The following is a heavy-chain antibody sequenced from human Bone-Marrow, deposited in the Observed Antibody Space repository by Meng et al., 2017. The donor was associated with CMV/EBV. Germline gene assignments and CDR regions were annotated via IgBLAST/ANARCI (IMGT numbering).Heavy chain of an antibody. CDR2: INPNSGGT. D-gene: IGHD5-12*01. CDR1: GYTFTGYY. Sequence: ASVKVSCKASGYTFTGYYMHWVRQAPGQGLEWMGWINPNSGGTNYAQKFQDRVTMTRDTSISTAYMELSRLRSDDTAVYYCARDKWLRLRYFDYWGQGTLVTVSS. CDR3: ARDKWLRLRYFDY. J-gene: IGHJ4*02. V-gene: IGHV1-2*02.